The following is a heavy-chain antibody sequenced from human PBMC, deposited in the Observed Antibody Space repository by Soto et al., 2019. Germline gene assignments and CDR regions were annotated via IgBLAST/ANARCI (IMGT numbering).Heavy chain of an antibody. CDR2: ISGSGGST. CDR1: GFTFSSYA. CDR3: AKRTTGTRYFAL. J-gene: IGHJ2*01. Sequence: EVQLLESGGGLVQPGGSLRLSCAASGFTFSSYAMSWVRQAPGKGLEWVSAISGSGGSTYYADPVKGRFTISRDNSKNTLYLQMNSLRAEDTAVYYCAKRTTGTRYFALWGRGTLVTVSS. D-gene: IGHD1-1*01. V-gene: IGHV3-23*01.